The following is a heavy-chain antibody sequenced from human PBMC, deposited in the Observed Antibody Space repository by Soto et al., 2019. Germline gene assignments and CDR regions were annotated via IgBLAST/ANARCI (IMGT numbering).Heavy chain of an antibody. CDR1: GYTFTSYG. V-gene: IGHV1-18*01. D-gene: IGHD3-3*01. J-gene: IGHJ4*02. Sequence: PGESLKISCKASGYTFTSYGISWVRQAPGQGLEWMGWISAYNGNTNYAQKLQGRVTMTTDPSTSTAYMELRSLRSDDTAVYYCARDQALWSGYYTASYGFDYWGQGTLVTVSS. CDR2: ISAYNGNT. CDR3: ARDQALWSGYYTASYGFDY.